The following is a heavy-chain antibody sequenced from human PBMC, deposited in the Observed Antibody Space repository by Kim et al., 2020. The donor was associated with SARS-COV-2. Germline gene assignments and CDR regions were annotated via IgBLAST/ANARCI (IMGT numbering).Heavy chain of an antibody. V-gene: IGHV4-4*02. CDR1: GVSISTSNW. J-gene: IGHJ6*02. CDR3: ARDGGGLGPRPIRRFGMDV. Sequence: SETLSLTCAVSGVSISTSNWWSWVRQPPGKGLEWIGEIFHSGSTNYNPSLKSRVTISVDKSKNQFSLNLSSVTAADTAVYYCARDGGGLGPRPIRRFGMDVWGQGTTVIVSS. CDR2: IFHSGST. D-gene: IGHD3-16*01.